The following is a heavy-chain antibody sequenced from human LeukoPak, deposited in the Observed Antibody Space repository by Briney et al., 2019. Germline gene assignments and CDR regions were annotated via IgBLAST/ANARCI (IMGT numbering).Heavy chain of an antibody. CDR3: ARDTFRKKGIAAAGKDY. J-gene: IGHJ4*02. V-gene: IGHV4-34*01. Sequence: SETLSLTCAVYGGSFSGYYWSWIRQPPGKGLKWIGEINHSGSTNYNPSLKSRVTISVDTSKNQFSLKLSSVTAADTAVYYCARDTFRKKGIAAAGKDYWGQGTLVTVSS. CDR2: INHSGST. CDR1: GGSFSGYY. D-gene: IGHD6-13*01.